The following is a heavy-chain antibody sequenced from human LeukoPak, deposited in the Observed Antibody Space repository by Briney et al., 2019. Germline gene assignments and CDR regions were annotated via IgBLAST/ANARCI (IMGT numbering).Heavy chain of an antibody. CDR2: ISGSGGDT. CDR3: ARFPMSGAAAGTVGFGY. D-gene: IGHD6-13*01. V-gene: IGHV3-23*01. J-gene: IGHJ4*02. Sequence: GGTLRLSCAASGFTFSSYAMTWVRQVPGKGLEWVSVISGSGGDTYYADSVKGRFTISRDNSKNTLYLQMNSLRAEDTAVYYCARFPMSGAAAGTVGFGYWGQGTLVTVSS. CDR1: GFTFSSYA.